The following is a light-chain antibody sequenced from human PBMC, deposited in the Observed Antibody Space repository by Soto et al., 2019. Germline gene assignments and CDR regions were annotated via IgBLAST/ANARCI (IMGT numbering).Light chain of an antibody. V-gene: IGLV4-69*01. CDR3: QTWDTGIVV. CDR1: SGHGNYV. CDR2: VKSDGSH. Sequence: QPVLTQSPSASASLGASVKLTCTLSSGHGNYVIAWHQQQPEKGPRYLMKVKSDGSHNKGDGIPVRFSGSSSGAERYLAISSLQSEDEADYYCQTWDTGIVVFGGGTKVTVL. J-gene: IGLJ2*01.